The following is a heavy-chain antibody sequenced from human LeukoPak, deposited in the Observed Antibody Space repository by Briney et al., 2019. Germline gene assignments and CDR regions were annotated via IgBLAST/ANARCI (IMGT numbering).Heavy chain of an antibody. J-gene: IGHJ4*02. CDR3: ARGLLWFGRYYFDY. CDR1: GGSFSGYY. Sequence: SETLPLTCAVYGGSFSGYYWSWIRQPPGKGLEWIGEINHSGSTNYNPSLKSRVTISVDTSKNQFSLKLSSVTAADTAVYCCARGLLWFGRYYFDYWGQGTLVTVSS. D-gene: IGHD3-10*01. CDR2: INHSGST. V-gene: IGHV4-34*01.